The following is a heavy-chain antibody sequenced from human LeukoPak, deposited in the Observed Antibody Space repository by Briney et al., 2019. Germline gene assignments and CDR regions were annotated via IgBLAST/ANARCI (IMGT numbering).Heavy chain of an antibody. J-gene: IGHJ4*02. CDR2: IKSKTDGGTT. D-gene: IGHD1-1*01. CDR3: TTDRKLERPRLQAY. Sequence: NPGGSLRLSCAASGFTFSNAWMSWVRQAPGKGLEWVGRIKSKTDGGTTDYAAPVKGRFTISRDDSKNTLYLQMNSLKTEDTAVYYCTTDRKLERPRLQAYWGQGTLVTVSS. CDR1: GFTFSNAW. V-gene: IGHV3-15*01.